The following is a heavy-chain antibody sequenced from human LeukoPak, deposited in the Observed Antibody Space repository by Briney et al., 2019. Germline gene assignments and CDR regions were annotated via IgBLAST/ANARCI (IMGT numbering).Heavy chain of an antibody. V-gene: IGHV1-18*01. CDR3: ARDSPPEYCSSTSCYTGALL. J-gene: IGHJ4*02. CDR2: INPDNGNT. CDR1: GYTFTSYG. Sequence: ASVKVSCKASGYTFTSYGISWVRQAPGQGLEWMGWINPDNGNTKYSQKFQGRITIARDTSASTAYIYLSSLRSEDTAVYYCARDSPPEYCSSTSCYTGALLWGQGTLVTVSS. D-gene: IGHD2-2*02.